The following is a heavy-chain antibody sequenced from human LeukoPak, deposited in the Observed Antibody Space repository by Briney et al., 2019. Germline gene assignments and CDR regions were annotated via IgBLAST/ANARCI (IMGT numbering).Heavy chain of an antibody. CDR2: INTSGST. D-gene: IGHD2-15*01. J-gene: IGHJ4*02. CDR3: ARDCSGGICHSVPSYYFDY. V-gene: IGHV4-4*07. CDR1: GDSISSYY. Sequence: SETLSLTCIVSGDSISSYYWTWIRQPAGKGLEWIGRINTSGSTNYHPSLRSRVTISLDKSKNQFSLKLSSVTAADTAVYYCARDCSGGICHSVPSYYFDYWGQGTLVTVSS.